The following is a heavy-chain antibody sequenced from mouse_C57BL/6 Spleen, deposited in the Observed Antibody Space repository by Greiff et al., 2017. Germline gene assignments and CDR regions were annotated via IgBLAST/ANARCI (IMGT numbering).Heavy chain of an antibody. CDR2: LDPATGGN. CDR1: GYTFTDYE. CDR3: TRRDYGSGYYDV. D-gene: IGHD1-1*01. Sequence: QVQLQQSGAELVRPGASVTLSCKASGYTFTDYEMHWVKQTPVHGLEWIGALDPATGGNAYNQKFKGKAILTADKSSSTAYMELRSLTSEDSAVYYGTRRDYGSGYYDVWGTETTVTVSA. J-gene: IGHJ1*03. V-gene: IGHV1-15*01.